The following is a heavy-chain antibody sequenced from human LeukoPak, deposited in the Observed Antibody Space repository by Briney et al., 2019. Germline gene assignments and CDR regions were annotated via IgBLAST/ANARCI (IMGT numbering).Heavy chain of an antibody. V-gene: IGHV3-66*01. CDR2: IYSADTT. CDR3: ASRVRLAGTESGFDY. D-gene: IGHD6-19*01. J-gene: IGHJ4*02. Sequence: GGSLRLSCAASGFTVSSNYMSWVRQAPGKGLEWVLVIYSADTTYYADSVKGRFTISRDSSKNTLYLQMNSLRVEDTAVYYCASRVRLAGTESGFDYRGQGTLVTVS. CDR1: GFTVSSNY.